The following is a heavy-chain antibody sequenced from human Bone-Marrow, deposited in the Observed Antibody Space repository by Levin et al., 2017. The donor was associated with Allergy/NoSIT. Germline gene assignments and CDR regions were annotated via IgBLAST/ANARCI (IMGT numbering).Heavy chain of an antibody. CDR2: INFNGIT. CDR1: GESFSGYF. V-gene: IGHV4-34*01. D-gene: IGHD1-1*01. CDR3: ARGGEVPSQYYLDY. J-gene: IGHJ4*02. Sequence: SETLSLTCAVNGESFSGYFWTWIRQSPGRGLEWIGQINFNGITTYNPSLKSRVILSVDPTKKQFSLKLNYLSAADTAVYFCARGGEVPSQYYLDYWGQGTLVTVS.